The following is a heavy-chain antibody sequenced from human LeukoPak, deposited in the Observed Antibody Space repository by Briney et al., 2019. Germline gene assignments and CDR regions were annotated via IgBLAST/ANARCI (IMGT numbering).Heavy chain of an antibody. CDR1: GVIFRIYA. V-gene: IGHV3-23*01. CDR3: AKWGDNDILTGYYVSDF. D-gene: IGHD3-9*01. CDR2: ITGSGDTT. Sequence: GGSLRLSCAASGVIFRIYAMSWVRQAPGKGLEWVSAITGSGDTTYYADSVKGRFTISRDNSKNTLYVEMNTLRAEDTAVYYCAKWGDNDILTGYYVSDFWGQGTLVTVSS. J-gene: IGHJ4*02.